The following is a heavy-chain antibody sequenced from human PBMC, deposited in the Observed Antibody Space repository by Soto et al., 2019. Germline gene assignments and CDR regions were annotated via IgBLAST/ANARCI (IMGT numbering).Heavy chain of an antibody. Sequence: QLVESGGGVVQPGKSLRLSCAGSGFTFGSFAMHWVRQAPGKGLGWVAVISFHGRHQYFADSVKGRFTISRDHCNNTLYLQPSSLRLKDGAVYNFANVLGSSGCQYFGHWGQRSLVSVSS. CDR3: ANVLGSSGCQYFGH. D-gene: IGHD6-19*01. V-gene: IGHV3-30*18. J-gene: IGHJ4*02. CDR1: GFTFGSFA. CDR2: ISFHGRHQ.